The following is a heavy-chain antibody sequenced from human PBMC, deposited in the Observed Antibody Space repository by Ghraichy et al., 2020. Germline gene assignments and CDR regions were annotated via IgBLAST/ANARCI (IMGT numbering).Heavy chain of an antibody. CDR2: ISSSGSSI. V-gene: IGHV3-11*01. CDR3: ARAGYCIDTRCSWFDP. J-gene: IGHJ5*02. Sequence: GGSLRLSCAASGFTFSDYYMSWIRHAPGKGLEWVSYISSSGSSIYYADSVKGRFTISRDNAKNSLYLQLNSLRAEDTAVYYCARAGYCIDTRCSWFDPWGQGTLVTVSS. D-gene: IGHD2-2*01. CDR1: GFTFSDYY.